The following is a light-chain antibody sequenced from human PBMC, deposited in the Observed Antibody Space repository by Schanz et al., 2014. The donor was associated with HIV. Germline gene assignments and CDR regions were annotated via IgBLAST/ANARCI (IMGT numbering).Light chain of an antibody. Sequence: QSALTQPASVSGSPGQSITLSCTGSSSDIGAYNYVSWYQQHPDRAPKLLIFDVTNRPSGISPRFSGSKSGVTASLTISGLQSEDEADYYCCTYAGSSTFVVFGGGTKLTVL. CDR1: SSDIGAYNY. CDR2: DVT. CDR3: CTYAGSSTFVV. J-gene: IGLJ2*01. V-gene: IGLV2-14*03.